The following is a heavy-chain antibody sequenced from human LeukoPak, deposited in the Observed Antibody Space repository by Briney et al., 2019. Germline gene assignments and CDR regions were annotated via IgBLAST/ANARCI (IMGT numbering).Heavy chain of an antibody. J-gene: IGHJ4*02. CDR1: GGSISSGGYY. Sequence: SETLSLTCTVSGGSISSGGYYWSWIRQHPGKGLEWIGYIYYSGSTYYNPSLKSRVTISVDTSKNQFSLKLSSVTAAETAVYYCASGRLPLPDYWGQGTLVTVSS. CDR2: IYYSGST. CDR3: ASGRLPLPDY. V-gene: IGHV4-31*03. D-gene: IGHD5-18*01.